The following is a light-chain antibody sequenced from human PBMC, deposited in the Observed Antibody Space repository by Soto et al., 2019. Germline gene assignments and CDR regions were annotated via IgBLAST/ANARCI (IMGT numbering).Light chain of an antibody. V-gene: IGKV1-33*01. Sequence: DIQMTQSPSSLSASVGDRVTITCQASQDISNYLSWYQQKPGKAPKFLIYDASNLETGVPSRFSGSGSGTHFTFTISSLQPEDIATYYCQQYDNLPLTSGPGTKVDIK. J-gene: IGKJ3*01. CDR1: QDISNY. CDR2: DAS. CDR3: QQYDNLPLT.